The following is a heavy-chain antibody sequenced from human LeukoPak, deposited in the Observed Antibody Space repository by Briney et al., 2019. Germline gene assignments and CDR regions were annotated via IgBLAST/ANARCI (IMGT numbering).Heavy chain of an antibody. J-gene: IGHJ6*02. V-gene: IGHV1-18*01. D-gene: IGHD2-2*01. Sequence: ASVKVSCKASGYSFTSYGVSWVRQAPGQGLEWMGWISPYNGNTNYAQKLQGRVTMTTDTSTSTAYMELRSLRSDDTAVYYCARGSPPVGAMDVWGQGTTVTVSS. CDR2: ISPYNGNT. CDR3: ARGSPPVGAMDV. CDR1: GYSFTSYG.